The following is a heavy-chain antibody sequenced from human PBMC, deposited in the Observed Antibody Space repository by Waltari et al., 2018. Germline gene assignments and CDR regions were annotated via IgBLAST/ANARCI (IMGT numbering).Heavy chain of an antibody. CDR2: IKQDGSAK. D-gene: IGHD6-19*01. Sequence: EVQLVESGGGLVQPGGSLRLSCAASGFTFSRSWMTWVRQAPGKGLEWVANIKQDGSAKSYVDSVKGRFVISRDNAENSLSLQMNSLKAEDTAVYYCARPFRSGWYDGSFDIWGQGTMVTVSS. CDR1: GFTFSRSW. CDR3: ARPFRSGWYDGSFDI. V-gene: IGHV3-7*04. J-gene: IGHJ3*02.